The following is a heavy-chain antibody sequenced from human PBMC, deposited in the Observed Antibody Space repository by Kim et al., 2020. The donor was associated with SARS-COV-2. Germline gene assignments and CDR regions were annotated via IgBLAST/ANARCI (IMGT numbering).Heavy chain of an antibody. CDR1: GGSISSSSYY. D-gene: IGHD6-13*01. V-gene: IGHV4-39*01. J-gene: IGHJ3*02. CDR2: IYYSGST. Sequence: SETLSLTCTVSGGSISSSSYYWGWIRQPPGKGLEWIGSIYYSGSTYYNPSLKSRVTISVDTSKNQFSLKLNSVTAAATAVYYCASGGPAARYGTSPHNAFDIWGQGTMVTVSS. CDR3: ASGGPAARYGTSPHNAFDI.